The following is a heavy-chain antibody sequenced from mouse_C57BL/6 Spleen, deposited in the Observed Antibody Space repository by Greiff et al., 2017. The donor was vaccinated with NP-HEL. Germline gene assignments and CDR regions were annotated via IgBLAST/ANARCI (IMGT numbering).Heavy chain of an antibody. D-gene: IGHD2-1*01. CDR3: AREYYDNIAGYAMDY. CDR1: GYTFPSYW. J-gene: IGHJ4*01. Sequence: QVQLQQPGAELVKPGASVKLSCKASGYTFPSYWMPWVKQRPGQGLEWIGMIHPNSGSTNYTEQFKRKATLTVDKSSRPAYMQLSSLTSEDSAVYYCAREYYDNIAGYAMDYWGQGTSVTVSS. V-gene: IGHV1-64*01. CDR2: IHPNSGST.